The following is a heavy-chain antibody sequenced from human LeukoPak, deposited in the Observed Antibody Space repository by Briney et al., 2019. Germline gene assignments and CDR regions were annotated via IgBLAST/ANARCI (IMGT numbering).Heavy chain of an antibody. V-gene: IGHV1-69*06. CDR1: GGTFSSYA. CDR3: ARAPGVLGKDWFDP. J-gene: IGHJ5*02. Sequence: GASVKVSCKASGGTFSSYAISWVRQAPGQGLEWMRGIIPIFGTANYAQKFRGGVTITADKSTRTAYMELSSLRSEDTAVYYCARAPGVLGKDWFDPWGQGTLVTVSS. CDR2: IIPIFGTA. D-gene: IGHD7-27*01.